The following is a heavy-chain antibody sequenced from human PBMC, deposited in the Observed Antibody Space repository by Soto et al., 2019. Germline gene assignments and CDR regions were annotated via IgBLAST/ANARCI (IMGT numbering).Heavy chain of an antibody. Sequence: HPGGSLRLSCAASGFTFSSYAMHWVRQAPGKGLEWVAVISYDGSNKYYADSVKGRFTISRDNSKNTLYLQMNSLRAEDTAVYYCARDYSPFLDYDSIIVGGAEYWGQGTLVTVSS. CDR1: GFTFSSYA. J-gene: IGHJ4*02. D-gene: IGHD3-22*01. V-gene: IGHV3-30-3*01. CDR2: ISYDGSNK. CDR3: ARDYSPFLDYDSIIVGGAEY.